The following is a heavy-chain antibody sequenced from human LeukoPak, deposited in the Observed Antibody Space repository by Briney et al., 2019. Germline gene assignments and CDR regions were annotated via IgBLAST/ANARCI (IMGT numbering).Heavy chain of an antibody. Sequence: GDSLKISCKGSEYTFTYYYIDWLGQIPGKGLDWLGIIYLADSGATYSTSFKAQFTIPVDKSITPTYLKWSTLKPSATAMYYCARRGRYYCDHDKALDIWGVGTMVTVSS. CDR2: IYLADSGA. J-gene: IGHJ3*02. CDR3: ARRGRYYCDHDKALDI. V-gene: IGHV5-51*01. D-gene: IGHD3-22*01. CDR1: EYTFTYYY.